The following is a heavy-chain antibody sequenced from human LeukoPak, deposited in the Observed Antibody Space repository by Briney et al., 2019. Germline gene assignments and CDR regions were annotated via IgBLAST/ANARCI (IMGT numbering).Heavy chain of an antibody. CDR3: ARRAGAYSHPYDY. D-gene: IGHD4/OR15-4a*01. J-gene: IGHJ4*02. CDR1: GFTVSSNS. CDR2: VYSDNT. Sequence: GGSLRLSCTVSGFTVSSNSMSWVRQAPGKGLEWVSFVYSDNTHYSDSVKGRFTISRDNSKNTLYLQMNSLRAEDTAVYYCARRAGAYSHPYDYWGQGTLVTVSS. V-gene: IGHV3-53*01.